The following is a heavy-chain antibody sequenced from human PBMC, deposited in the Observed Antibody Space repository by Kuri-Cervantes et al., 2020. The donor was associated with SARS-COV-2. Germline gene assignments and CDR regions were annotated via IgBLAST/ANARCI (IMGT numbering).Heavy chain of an antibody. CDR2: ISYSGNT. CDR1: GGSIKNYF. CDR3: ARDTGTYCSDISCYRYYYYYGMDV. D-gene: IGHD2-2*01. V-gene: IGHV4-59*01. Sequence: GSLRLSCTVSGGSIKNYFWTWIRQSPGKGLEWIGYISYSGNTNYNPSLKSRVTISVDTSKNQFSLRLSSVTAADTAVYYCARDTGTYCSDISCYRYYYYYGMDVWGQGTTVTVSS. J-gene: IGHJ6*02.